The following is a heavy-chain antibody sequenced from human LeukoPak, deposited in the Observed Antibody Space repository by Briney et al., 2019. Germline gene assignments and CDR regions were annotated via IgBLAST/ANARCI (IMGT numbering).Heavy chain of an antibody. CDR3: ARMGPSYSNYPRSYYYYYMDV. Sequence: PGGSLRLSCAASGFSFSSYTIHWVRQAPGKGLEWVAVISYDGSNKYFADSVKGRFTISRDNSKSTLYLQMNSLRAEDTAVYYCARMGPSYSNYPRSYYYYYMDVWGKGTTVTVSS. D-gene: IGHD4-11*01. J-gene: IGHJ6*03. CDR1: GFSFSSYT. CDR2: ISYDGSNK. V-gene: IGHV3-30-3*01.